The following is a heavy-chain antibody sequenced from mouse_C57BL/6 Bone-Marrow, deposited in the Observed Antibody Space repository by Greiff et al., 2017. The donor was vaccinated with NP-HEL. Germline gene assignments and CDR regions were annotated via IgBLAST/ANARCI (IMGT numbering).Heavy chain of an antibody. V-gene: IGHV1-81*01. J-gene: IGHJ3*01. CDR1: GYTFTSYG. D-gene: IGHD2-10*01. Sequence: QVQLQQSGAELARPGASVKLSCKASGYTFTSYGISWVKQRTGQGLEWIGEIYPRSGNTYYNEKFKGKATLTADKSSSTAYMELRSLTSEDSAVYFCATPYYEDWFAYWGQGTLVTVSA. CDR2: IYPRSGNT. CDR3: ATPYYEDWFAY.